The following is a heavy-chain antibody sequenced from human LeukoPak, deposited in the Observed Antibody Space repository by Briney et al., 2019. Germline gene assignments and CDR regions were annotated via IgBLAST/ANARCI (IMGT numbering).Heavy chain of an antibody. D-gene: IGHD6-6*01. CDR1: GFTFSDHA. CDR3: ARIRPGNYFDY. J-gene: IGHJ4*02. CDR2: IRGTGTTT. V-gene: IGHV3-21*01. Sequence: GGSLRLSCAASGFTFSDHAMSWVRQAPGKGLEWVSAIRGTGTTTFYAASVKGRFTISRDNARNSVHVQMNSLRAEDTAVYFCARIRPGNYFDYWGQGALVTVSS.